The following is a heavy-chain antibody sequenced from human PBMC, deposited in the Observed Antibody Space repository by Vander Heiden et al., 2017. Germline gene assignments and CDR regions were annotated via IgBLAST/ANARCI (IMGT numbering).Heavy chain of an antibody. CDR1: GFNFENYA. V-gene: IGHV3-23*04. J-gene: IGHJ4*02. CDR3: TKRFSSSRVVDY. CDR2: IGGTGVTT. D-gene: IGHD6-19*01. Sequence: EVQLVESGGGLVQPGGSLRLYCAASGFNFENYAMNWVRQAPGKGLEWVSVIGGTGVTTYYADSVKGRFTISRDNSKNTLYLQMNSLRDEDTAVYYCTKRFSSSRVVDYWGQGTLVTVSS.